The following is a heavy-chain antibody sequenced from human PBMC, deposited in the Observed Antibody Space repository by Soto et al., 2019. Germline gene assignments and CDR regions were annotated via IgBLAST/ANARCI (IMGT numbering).Heavy chain of an antibody. D-gene: IGHD2-21*02. CDR2: INGGNGKT. CDR3: ARAGQECGGDCYATHFDY. CDR1: GYTFTRSA. Sequence: QVQLVQSGAEVKKPGASVKVSCMGSGYTFTRSAIHWVRQAPGQGLEWMGWINGGNGKTRYSQKFQGRVTITRDTSASTAYSELSSLNSEDTAVYYCARAGQECGGDCYATHFDYWGQGTLVTVSS. J-gene: IGHJ4*02. V-gene: IGHV1-3*01.